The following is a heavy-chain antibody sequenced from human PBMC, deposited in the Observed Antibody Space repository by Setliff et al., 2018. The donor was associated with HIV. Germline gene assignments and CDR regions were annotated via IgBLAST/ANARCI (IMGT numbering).Heavy chain of an antibody. D-gene: IGHD1-26*01. CDR2: ISGYNGDT. CDR3: ARDAGYSGSAWDS. Sequence: GASVKVSCKASGYTFISYGYSWMRQAPGQGLQWMGWISGYNGDTNYAQELQGRVTMTTDTSTSTAYMELRSLRSDDTAVYYCARDAGYSGSAWDSWGQGTLVTVSS. CDR1: GYTFISYG. J-gene: IGHJ4*02. V-gene: IGHV1-18*01.